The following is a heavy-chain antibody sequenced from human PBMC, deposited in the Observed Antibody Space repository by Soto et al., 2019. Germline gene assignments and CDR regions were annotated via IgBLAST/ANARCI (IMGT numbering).Heavy chain of an antibody. Sequence: ASVKVSCKASGGTFSSYAISWVRQAPGQGLEWMGGIIPIFGTANYAQKFQGRVTITADESTSTAYMELSSLRSEDTAVYYCARVGTDTAMGTNYYYYGMDVWGQGTTVTVSS. J-gene: IGHJ6*02. D-gene: IGHD5-18*01. V-gene: IGHV1-69*13. CDR1: GGTFSSYA. CDR2: IIPIFGTA. CDR3: ARVGTDTAMGTNYYYYGMDV.